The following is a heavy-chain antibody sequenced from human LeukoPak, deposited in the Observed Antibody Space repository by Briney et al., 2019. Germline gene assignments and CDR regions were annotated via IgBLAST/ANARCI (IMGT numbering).Heavy chain of an antibody. CDR2: INHSGST. CDR1: GGSFSGYY. Sequence: SETLSLTCAVYGGSFSGYYWCWIRQPPGKGLEWIGEINHSGSTNYNPSLKSRVTISVDTSKNQFSLKLSSVTAADTAVYYCARGRGEYGSGSYRWFDPWGQGTLVTVSS. CDR3: ARGRGEYGSGSYRWFDP. J-gene: IGHJ5*02. D-gene: IGHD3-10*01. V-gene: IGHV4-34*01.